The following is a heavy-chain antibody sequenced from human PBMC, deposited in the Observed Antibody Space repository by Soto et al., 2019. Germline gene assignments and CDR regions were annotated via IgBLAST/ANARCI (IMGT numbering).Heavy chain of an antibody. CDR3: ARGYRRGSGSPASYYCSGWGV. J-gene: IGHJ6*03. V-gene: IGHV3-23*01. D-gene: IGHD1-26*01. Sequence: DVQLLESGGQLVQPGGSLRLSCSASGFALSSYAMSWVRQAPGKGLQWVSSISAGGDMTYNSDSVKGRFTISRDNSNNSLLLQMQNLRTAETALYYWARGYRRGSGSPASYYCSGWGVWCKGDTVTVS. CDR1: GFALSSYA. CDR2: ISAGGDMT.